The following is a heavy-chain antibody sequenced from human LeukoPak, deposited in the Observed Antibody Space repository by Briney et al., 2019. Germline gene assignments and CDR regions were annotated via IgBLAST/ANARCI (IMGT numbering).Heavy chain of an antibody. CDR3: AKSAYYDFWSGYYTRPDYYGMDV. Sequence: PGGSLRLSCAASGFTFSSYWMHWVRQAPGKGLEWVSAISGSGGSTYYADSVKGRFTISRDNSKNTLYLQMNSLRAEDTAVYYCAKSAYYDFWSGYYTRPDYYGMDVWGQGTTVTVSS. CDR2: ISGSGGST. V-gene: IGHV3-23*01. D-gene: IGHD3-3*01. CDR1: GFTFSSYW. J-gene: IGHJ6*02.